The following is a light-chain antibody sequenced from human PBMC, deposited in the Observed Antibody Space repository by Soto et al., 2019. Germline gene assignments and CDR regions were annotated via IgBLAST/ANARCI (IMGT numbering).Light chain of an antibody. CDR2: VNS. J-gene: IGLJ2*01. CDR3: QSYDSSLSGSMV. V-gene: IGLV1-40*01. Sequence: QSVLTQPPSVSGAPGQRVTISCTGSSSNIGAGYDVHWYQQLPGTAPKLLIYVNSNRPSGVPDRFSGSKSGTSASLAITGLQAEDEADYYCQSYDSSLSGSMVFGGGTKVNVL. CDR1: SSNIGAGYD.